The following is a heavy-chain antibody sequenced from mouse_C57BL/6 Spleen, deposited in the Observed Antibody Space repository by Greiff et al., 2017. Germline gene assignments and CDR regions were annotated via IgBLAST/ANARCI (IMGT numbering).Heavy chain of an antibody. J-gene: IGHJ3*01. CDR1: GYAFSSSW. CDR2: IYPGDGDT. Sequence: VQVVESGPELVKPGASVKISCKASGYAFSSSWMNWVKQRPGKGLEWIGRIYPGDGDTNYNGKFKGKATLTADKSSSTAYMQLSSLTSEDSAVYFCARMMGDYYGSSPFAYWGQGTLVTVSA. D-gene: IGHD1-1*01. V-gene: IGHV1-82*01. CDR3: ARMMGDYYGSSPFAY.